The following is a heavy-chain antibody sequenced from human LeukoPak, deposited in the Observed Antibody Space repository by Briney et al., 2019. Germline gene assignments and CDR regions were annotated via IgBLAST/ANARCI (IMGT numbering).Heavy chain of an antibody. D-gene: IGHD6-13*01. V-gene: IGHV3-23*01. CDR2: FIGSGGST. J-gene: IGHJ4*02. CDR3: VEAAAGY. Sequence: RQTQGXGLECVSAFIGSGGSTYSAASVKGRFTISRDNSKNTLYLQMNSLRAEDTAVYYCVEAAAGYWGQGTLVTVSX.